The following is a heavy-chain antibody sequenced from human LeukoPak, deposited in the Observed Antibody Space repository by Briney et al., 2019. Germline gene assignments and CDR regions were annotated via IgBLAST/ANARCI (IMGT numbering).Heavy chain of an antibody. J-gene: IGHJ6*02. D-gene: IGHD5-18*01. CDR3: ARMGYSYGYDYYYGMDV. V-gene: IGHV5-51*01. CDR2: IYPGDSDT. Sequence: GESLKNSCKGSGYSFTSYWIGWVRQMPGKGLELMGIIYPGDSDTRYSPSFQGQVTISADKSISTAYLQWSSRKASDTAMYYCARMGYSYGYDYYYGMDVWGQGTTVTVSS. CDR1: GYSFTSYW.